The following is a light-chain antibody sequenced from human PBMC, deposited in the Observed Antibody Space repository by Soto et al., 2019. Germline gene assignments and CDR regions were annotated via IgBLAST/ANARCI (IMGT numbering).Light chain of an antibody. V-gene: IGLV1-44*01. Sequence: QSVLTQPPSASGTPGQRISISCSGSSSNIGRNAVNWYQQFPGTAPKLLMYRNNQRPSGVPDRFSGSKSGTSASLAISGLQSEDEADYYCAAWDDSLNGRGVFGGGTKLTVL. CDR2: RNN. CDR1: SSNIGRNA. J-gene: IGLJ2*01. CDR3: AAWDDSLNGRGV.